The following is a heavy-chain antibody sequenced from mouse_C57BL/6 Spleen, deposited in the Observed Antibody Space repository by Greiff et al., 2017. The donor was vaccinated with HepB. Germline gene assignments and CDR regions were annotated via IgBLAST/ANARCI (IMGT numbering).Heavy chain of an antibody. D-gene: IGHD6-5*01. Sequence: QVQLQQPGAELVRPGSSVKLSCKASGYTFTSYWMHWVKQRPIQGLEWIGNIDPSDSETHYNQKFKDKATLTVDKSSSTAYMQLSSLTSEDSAVYYCARTRPILYAMDYWGQGTSVTVSS. CDR1: GYTFTSYW. CDR3: ARTRPILYAMDY. CDR2: IDPSDSET. J-gene: IGHJ4*01. V-gene: IGHV1-52*01.